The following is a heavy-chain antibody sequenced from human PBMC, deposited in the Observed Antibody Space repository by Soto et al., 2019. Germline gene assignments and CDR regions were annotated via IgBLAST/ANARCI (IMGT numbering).Heavy chain of an antibody. CDR2: ISSNGVGT. CDR1: GFTLSGYA. CDR3: ARRARPDFYYMDV. J-gene: IGHJ6*03. Sequence: GGSKRLSCAASGFTLSGYAMDWVRQNTRKGLEYVSGISSNGVGTYYANSVQGRFTISRDNSKNTVYLQMGSLRPEDMAVYYCARRARPDFYYMDVWGKGTTVTVSS. V-gene: IGHV3-64*01. D-gene: IGHD6-6*01.